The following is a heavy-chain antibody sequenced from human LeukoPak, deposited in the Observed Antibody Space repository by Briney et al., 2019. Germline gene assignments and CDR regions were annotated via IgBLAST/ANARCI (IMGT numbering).Heavy chain of an antibody. CDR2: ISGGGGST. CDR1: GFTFSNSA. J-gene: IGHJ3*02. Sequence: GGSLRLSCAASGFTFSNSAMNWVRQAPGKGPEWVSVISGGGGSTFHADSVKGRSTISRDNSKNTLYLQMNSLRAEDTAVYYCAKARYSGYAFDAFDMWGQGTMVSVSS. D-gene: IGHD5-12*01. V-gene: IGHV3-23*01. CDR3: AKARYSGYAFDAFDM.